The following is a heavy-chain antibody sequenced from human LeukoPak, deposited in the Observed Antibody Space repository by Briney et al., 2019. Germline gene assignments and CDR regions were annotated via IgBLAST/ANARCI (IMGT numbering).Heavy chain of an antibody. D-gene: IGHD3-22*01. Sequence: GGSLRLSCAASGFTFSSYAMSWVRQAPGKGLEWVSAISGSGGSTYYADSVKGRFTISRDNSKNTLYLQMNSLRAEDTAVYYCAKGGSSGYHSPWFDYWGQGTLVTVSS. CDR3: AKGGSSGYHSPWFDY. CDR1: GFTFSSYA. J-gene: IGHJ4*02. V-gene: IGHV3-23*01. CDR2: ISGSGGST.